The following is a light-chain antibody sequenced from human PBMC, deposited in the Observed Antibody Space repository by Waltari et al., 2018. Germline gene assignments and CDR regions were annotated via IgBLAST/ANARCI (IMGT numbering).Light chain of an antibody. V-gene: IGLV2-14*01. CDR1: SSDVGGYNY. CDR2: VVS. CDR3: SSYTSSSTVV. Sequence: QSALTQPASVYGSPGQSITISCTGTSSDVGGYNYVSWYQQQPGKAPKLMIYVVSNRPSGVSNRFSGTKSGDTASRTISGLQAEDEAEYYCSSYTSSSTVVFGGGTKLTVL. J-gene: IGLJ2*01.